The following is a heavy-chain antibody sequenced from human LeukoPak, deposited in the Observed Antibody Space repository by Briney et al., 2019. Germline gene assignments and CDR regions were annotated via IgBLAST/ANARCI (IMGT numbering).Heavy chain of an antibody. V-gene: IGHV1-2*02. CDR1: GYTFTDYY. Sequence: ASVKVSCKASGYTFTDYYMHWVRQAPGQGLEWMGWINPNSGGTKYAQKFQGNITMTRDTSISTAYMELSRLRSDDTAVYYCARGPLYGSGTYWGQGTLVTVSP. D-gene: IGHD3-10*01. J-gene: IGHJ4*02. CDR2: INPNSGGT. CDR3: ARGPLYGSGTY.